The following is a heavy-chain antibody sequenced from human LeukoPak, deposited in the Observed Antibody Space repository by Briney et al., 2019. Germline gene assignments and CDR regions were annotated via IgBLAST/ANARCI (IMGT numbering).Heavy chain of an antibody. J-gene: IGHJ4*02. CDR3: ATSPQYGGY. Sequence: SETLSLTCAVYGGSFSGYYWSWIRQPPGKGLEWIGELNHSGSTNYNPSLKSRVTMSLDTSKNQFSLKLSSVTAADTAVYYCATSPQYGGYLGQGTLVTVSS. CDR1: GGSFSGYY. D-gene: IGHD4-23*01. CDR2: LNHSGST. V-gene: IGHV4-34*01.